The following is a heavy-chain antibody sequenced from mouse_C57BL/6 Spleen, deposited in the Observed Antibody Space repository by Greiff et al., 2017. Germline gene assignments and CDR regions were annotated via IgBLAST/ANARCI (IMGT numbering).Heavy chain of an antibody. Sequence: QVQLQQPGAELVMPGASVKLSCKASGYTFTSYWMHWVKQRPGQGLEWIGEIDPSDSYTNYTQKFKGKSTLTVDKSSSTAYMQLSSLTSWDSAVYYGAREGRLRAWFAYWGQGTLVTVSA. V-gene: IGHV1-69*01. D-gene: IGHD2-2*01. CDR3: AREGRLRAWFAY. CDR2: IDPSDSYT. J-gene: IGHJ3*01. CDR1: GYTFTSYW.